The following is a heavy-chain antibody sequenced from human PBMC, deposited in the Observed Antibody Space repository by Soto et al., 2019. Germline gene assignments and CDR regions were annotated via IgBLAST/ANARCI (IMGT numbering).Heavy chain of an antibody. Sequence: QVQLVQSGAEERKSGASVKVACKASGYIFTSYGISWVRQDPGQGLEWMGWINPYSGNTNYAQKLQGRVTMTTDTSTSTAYMELRNLRSDDTAIYYCGKTYYSDSRGPGDIDPWGQGTLVTVSS. D-gene: IGHD3-22*01. CDR3: GKTYYSDSRGPGDIDP. CDR1: GYIFTSYG. V-gene: IGHV1-18*04. J-gene: IGHJ5*02. CDR2: INPYSGNT.